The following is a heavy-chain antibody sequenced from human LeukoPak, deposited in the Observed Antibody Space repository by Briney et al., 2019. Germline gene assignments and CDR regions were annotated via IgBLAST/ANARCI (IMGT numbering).Heavy chain of an antibody. J-gene: IGHJ4*02. V-gene: IGHV3-74*01. CDR2: INSDGSST. D-gene: IGHD1-1*01. CDR1: GFTFSSYW. Sequence: PGGSLRLSCAASGFTFSSYWMHWVRQAPGKGLVWVSRINSDGSSTSYADSVKGRFTISGDNAKNTLYLQMNSLRAEDTAVYYCARGPFQNWNDFLYWGQGTLVTVSS. CDR3: ARGPFQNWNDFLY.